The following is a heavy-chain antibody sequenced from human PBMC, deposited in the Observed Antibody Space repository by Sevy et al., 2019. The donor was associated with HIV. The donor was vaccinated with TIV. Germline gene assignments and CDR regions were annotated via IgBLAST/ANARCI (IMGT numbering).Heavy chain of an antibody. V-gene: IGHV3-9*01. CDR2: ISWNSGSI. J-gene: IGHJ6*02. Sequence: GGSLRLSCAASGFTFDDYDMHWVRQAPGKGLEWVSGISWNSGSIGYADSVKGRFTISRDNAKNSLYLQMNSLRAEDTALYYCAKDLYSSGWYGYYYYYGMDVWGQGTTVTVSS. CDR1: GFTFDDYD. CDR3: AKDLYSSGWYGYYYYYGMDV. D-gene: IGHD6-19*01.